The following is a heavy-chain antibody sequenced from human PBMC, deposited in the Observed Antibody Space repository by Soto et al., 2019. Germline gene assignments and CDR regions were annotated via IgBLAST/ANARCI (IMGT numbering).Heavy chain of an antibody. CDR2: IWYDGSNK. V-gene: IGHV3-33*01. J-gene: IGHJ4*02. D-gene: IGHD3-16*01. CDR1: GFTFSSYG. Sequence: GGSLRLSCAASGFTFSSYGMHWVRQAPGKGLEWVAVIWYDGSNKYYADSVKGRFTISRDNSKNTLYLQMNSLRAEDTAVYYCARGRIYIWGKDFDYWGQGTLVTVSS. CDR3: ARGRIYIWGKDFDY.